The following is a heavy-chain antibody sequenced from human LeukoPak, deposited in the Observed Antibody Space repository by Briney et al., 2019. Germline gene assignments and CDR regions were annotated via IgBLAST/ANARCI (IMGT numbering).Heavy chain of an antibody. D-gene: IGHD3-22*01. Sequence: AGGSLRLSCAASGFTFDDYAMHWVRQAPGKGLDWVSLISWDGGSTYYADSVKGRFTISRDNSKNSLYLQMNSLRAEDTALYYCATSYDSSGYYPFQHWGQGTLVTVSS. CDR3: ATSYDSSGYYPFQH. CDR2: ISWDGGST. V-gene: IGHV3-43D*04. CDR1: GFTFDDYA. J-gene: IGHJ1*01.